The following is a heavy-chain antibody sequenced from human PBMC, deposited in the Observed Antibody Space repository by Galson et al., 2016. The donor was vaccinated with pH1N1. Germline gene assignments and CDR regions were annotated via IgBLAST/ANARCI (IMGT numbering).Heavy chain of an antibody. J-gene: IGHJ4*02. CDR3: GRDSEYSGHEGFH. V-gene: IGHV3-30*04. CDR2: ILYDGTNE. Sequence: SLRLSCAASGFTFTSYAMHWVRQAPGKGLEWVAVILYDGTNEYYADSVKGRFTISRDKTQSTVYPQMNSLRTEDTAVYYCGRDSEYSGHEGFHWAQGTLVIVSS. D-gene: IGHD5-12*01. CDR1: GFTFTSYA.